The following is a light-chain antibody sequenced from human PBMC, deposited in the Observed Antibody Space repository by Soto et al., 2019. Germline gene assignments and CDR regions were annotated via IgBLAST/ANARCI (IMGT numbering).Light chain of an antibody. Sequence: QSALTQPASVSGPPGQSITISCAGTSSDVGGFNYVSWYQQHPGKAPKLMIFEVSYRPAGVSNRFSGSKSGNTASLTISGLQAEDEADYYCCSYTSRSTHVFGSGTKVTVL. CDR1: SSDVGGFNY. J-gene: IGLJ1*01. CDR3: CSYTSRSTHV. CDR2: EVS. V-gene: IGLV2-14*01.